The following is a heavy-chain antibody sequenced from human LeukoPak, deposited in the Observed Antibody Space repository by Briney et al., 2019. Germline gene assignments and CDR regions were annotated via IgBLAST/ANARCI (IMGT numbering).Heavy chain of an antibody. D-gene: IGHD2-21*02. CDR2: ITANGDST. Sequence: GGSLRLSCAASGFSFAYYAMHWVRQAPGKGLEWVSLITANGDSTYYADSVKGRFTISRDNSKNSLSLQMNSLRTEDTALHYCAKDIDAGTAGFSFDYWGQGTLVAVSS. V-gene: IGHV3-43*02. CDR1: GFSFAYYA. CDR3: AKDIDAGTAGFSFDY. J-gene: IGHJ4*02.